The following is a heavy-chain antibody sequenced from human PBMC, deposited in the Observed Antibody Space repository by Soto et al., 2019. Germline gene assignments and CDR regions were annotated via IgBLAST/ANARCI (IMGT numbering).Heavy chain of an antibody. CDR2: ISWNRGSV. Sequence: GGSLRLSCLASGFTFEDYGMHWVRQGPGKGLEWVSGISWNRGSVVYADSVKGRFTISRDNAKNSLYLQMNSLRAEDTAFYYCTTSTRWLPPWGDAFDIWGQGTMVTVSS. J-gene: IGHJ3*02. V-gene: IGHV3-9*01. CDR1: GFTFEDYG. D-gene: IGHD6-19*01. CDR3: TTSTRWLPPWGDAFDI.